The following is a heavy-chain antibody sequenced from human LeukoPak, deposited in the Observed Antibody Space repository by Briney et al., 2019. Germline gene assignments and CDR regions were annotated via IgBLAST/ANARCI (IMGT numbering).Heavy chain of an antibody. D-gene: IGHD6-25*01. CDR3: ARERTPHLAAPLAY. J-gene: IGHJ4*01. V-gene: IGHV3-74*01. CDR2: INNDGSIT. Sequence: GGSLRLSCAASGFTFSSYWMHWVRQDPGKGLVWVSHINNDGSITNYADSVKGRFTISRDNAKDTLYLQMNSLRVEDTAVYYCARERTPHLAAPLAYWGHGTLVAVSS. CDR1: GFTFSSYW.